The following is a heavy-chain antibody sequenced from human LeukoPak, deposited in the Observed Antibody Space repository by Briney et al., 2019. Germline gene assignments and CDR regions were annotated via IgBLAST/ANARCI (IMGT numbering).Heavy chain of an antibody. CDR2: IDWDDDK. D-gene: IGHD4-11*01. CDR1: GFSLSTSGMC. CDR3: ARGRIHTVTSGRGFYYYMDV. J-gene: IGHJ6*03. Sequence: KSGPALVKPTQTLTLTCTFSGFSLSTSGMCVSWVRQPPGKALEWLALIDWDDDKYYSTSLKTRLTISKDTSKNQVVLTMTNMDPVDTATYYCARGRIHTVTSGRGFYYYMDVWGKGTTVTVSS. V-gene: IGHV2-70*20.